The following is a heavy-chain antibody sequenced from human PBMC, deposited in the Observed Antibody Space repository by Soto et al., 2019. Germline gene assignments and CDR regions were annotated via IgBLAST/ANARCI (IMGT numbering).Heavy chain of an antibody. CDR3: ARGTIIAVADGADRRGSAFDI. J-gene: IGHJ3*02. CDR1: GFTFSSYA. D-gene: IGHD6-19*01. CDR2: ISYDGSNK. Sequence: QVQLVESGGGVVQPGRSLRLSCAASGFTFSSYAMHWVRQAPGKGLEWVAVISYDGSNKYYADSVKGRFTISRDNSKNTLYLQMNSLSAEDTAVYYCARGTIIAVADGADRRGSAFDIWGQGTMVTVSS. V-gene: IGHV3-30-3*01.